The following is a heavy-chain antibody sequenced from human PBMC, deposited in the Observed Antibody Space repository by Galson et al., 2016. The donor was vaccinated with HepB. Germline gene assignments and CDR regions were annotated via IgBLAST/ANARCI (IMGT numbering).Heavy chain of an antibody. J-gene: IGHJ4*02. CDR2: IWFDGSNK. CDR1: GFTFSSYG. CDR3: ARDGGDWNYWVVNY. Sequence: SLRLSCAASGFTFSSYGMHWARQAPGKGLEWVAVIWFDGSNKYYADSVKGRFTISRDNSKNTLYLQMNSLRGEDTAVYYCARDGGDWNYWVVNYWGQGTLVTVSS. D-gene: IGHD1-7*01. V-gene: IGHV3-33*01.